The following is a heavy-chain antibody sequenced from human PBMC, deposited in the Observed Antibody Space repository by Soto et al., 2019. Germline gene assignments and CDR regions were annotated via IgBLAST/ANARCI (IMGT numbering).Heavy chain of an antibody. CDR1: GGSVRDGIYY. Sequence: SETLSLTCTVSGGSVRDGIYYWAWLRQPPGKGLEWIGHIYHSGSTIYNPSLKSRVTISIDTSKSQFSLNLNSMTAADTAVYYCAGYNWNYYFDPWGQGTVGTVS. J-gene: IGHJ5*02. D-gene: IGHD1-7*01. V-gene: IGHV4-61*01. CDR3: AGYNWNYYFDP. CDR2: IYHSGST.